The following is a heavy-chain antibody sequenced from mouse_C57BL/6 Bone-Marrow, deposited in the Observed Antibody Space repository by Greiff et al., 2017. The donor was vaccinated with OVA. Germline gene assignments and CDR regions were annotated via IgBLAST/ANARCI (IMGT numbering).Heavy chain of an antibody. CDR2: IDPENGDT. Sequence: EVQLQQSGAELVRPGASVKLSCTASGFNIKDDYMHWVKQRPEQGLEWIGWIDPENGDTEYASKFQGKATVTADPSSITASLQLSSLTSDDTSVYYCTTDDYDEGYAMDYWGQGTSVTVSS. J-gene: IGHJ4*01. V-gene: IGHV14-4*01. CDR3: TTDDYDEGYAMDY. CDR1: GFNIKDDY. D-gene: IGHD2-4*01.